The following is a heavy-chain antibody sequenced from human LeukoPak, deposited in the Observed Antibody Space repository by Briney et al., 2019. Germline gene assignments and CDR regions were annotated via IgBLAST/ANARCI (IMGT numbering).Heavy chain of an antibody. Sequence: GGSLRLSCAASGFTFSTYWMSWVRQAPGKGLEWVANINEDGSETYYVDSLRGRFTISRDNLKNSLYLQINSLRAEDTAVYYCGRDSFETDIDYWGQGTLVTVSS. CDR2: INEDGSET. D-gene: IGHD1-14*01. CDR1: GFTFSTYW. V-gene: IGHV3-7*01. CDR3: GRDSFETDIDY. J-gene: IGHJ4*02.